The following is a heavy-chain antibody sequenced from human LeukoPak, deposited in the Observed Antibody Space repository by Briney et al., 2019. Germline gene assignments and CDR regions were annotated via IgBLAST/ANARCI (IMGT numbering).Heavy chain of an antibody. CDR3: ATSGIWYPLYFDY. J-gene: IGHJ4*02. Sequence: ASVKVSCKVSGYTLTELSMHWVRQAHGKGLEWMGGFDPEDGETIYAQKFQGRATMTEDTSTDTAYMELSSLRSEDTAVYYCATSGIWYPLYFDYWGQGTLVTVSS. D-gene: IGHD6-13*01. CDR1: GYTLTELS. V-gene: IGHV1-24*01. CDR2: FDPEDGET.